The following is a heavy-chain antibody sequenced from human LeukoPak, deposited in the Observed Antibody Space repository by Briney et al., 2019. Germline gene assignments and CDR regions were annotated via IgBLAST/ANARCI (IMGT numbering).Heavy chain of an antibody. V-gene: IGHV3-48*03. D-gene: IGHD3-16*01. CDR1: GVTFSSYE. Sequence: GGSLRLSCGASGVTFSSYEMNWVRQASGKGLEWLPYISGSGDTKYYADSVKGRFTISRDNAKNSLYLQMNSLRAEDTAVYYCARDERVGVMRVRASDTWGQGTMVTVSS. CDR3: ARDERVGVMRVRASDT. J-gene: IGHJ3*02. CDR2: ISGSGDTK.